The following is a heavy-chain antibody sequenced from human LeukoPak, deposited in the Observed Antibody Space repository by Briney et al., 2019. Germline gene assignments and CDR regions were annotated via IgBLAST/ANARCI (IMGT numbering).Heavy chain of an antibody. CDR2: INPKSGGT. J-gene: IGHJ4*02. CDR3: ARGDGYCSSATCYEGFDY. V-gene: IGHV1-2*02. D-gene: IGHD2-2*01. Sequence: ASVTVSCKASGYTFTDYYMHWVRQAPGQGLEWMGWINPKSGGTNYAQKFRGRVTMTRDTSISTAYMELSRLRSDDTAVYYCARGDGYCSSATCYEGFDYWGQGTLVTVSS. CDR1: GYTFTDYY.